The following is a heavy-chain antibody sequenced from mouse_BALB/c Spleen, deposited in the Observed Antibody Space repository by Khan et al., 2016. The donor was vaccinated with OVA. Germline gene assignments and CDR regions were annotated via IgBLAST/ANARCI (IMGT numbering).Heavy chain of an antibody. Sequence: QVQLKQSGAELARPGASVKMSCKASGYTFTSYTIHWIKQRPGQGLEWIGYINPSNGYSNYNQNFKDKATLTADKSSTTAYMQLSSLTSDDSAVYNCVIDGAYYRNDGWFAYWGQGTLVTVSA. CDR1: GYTFTSYT. D-gene: IGHD2-14*01. V-gene: IGHV1-4*01. CDR2: INPSNGYS. CDR3: VIDGAYYRNDGWFAY. J-gene: IGHJ3*01.